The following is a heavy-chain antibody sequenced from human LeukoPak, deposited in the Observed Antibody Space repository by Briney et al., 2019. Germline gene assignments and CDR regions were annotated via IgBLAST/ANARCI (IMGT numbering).Heavy chain of an antibody. V-gene: IGHV3-23*01. D-gene: IGHD3-3*01. CDR2: ISGSGGST. J-gene: IGHJ4*02. CDR1: GFTFSSYA. CDR3: AKRVNVADFWSGYYEDYFDY. Sequence: GGPLRLSCAASGFTFSSYAMSWVRQAPGKGLEWVSAISGSGGSTYYADSVKGRFTISRDNSKNTLYLQMNSLRAEDTAVYYCAKRVNVADFWSGYYEDYFDYWGQGTLVTVSS.